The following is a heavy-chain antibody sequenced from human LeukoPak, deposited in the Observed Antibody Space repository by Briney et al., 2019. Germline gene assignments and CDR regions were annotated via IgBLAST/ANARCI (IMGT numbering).Heavy chain of an antibody. CDR3: ARGIMVFGVAKGYMDV. CDR2: IYFSGTT. J-gene: IGHJ6*03. Sequence: SETLSLTCTVSGGFINSSNYYWGWIRQSPGKGLEWIGSIYFSGTTYYNPSLRGRVTISVDTSKNQFSLKLTSVTAADTAVYYCARGIMVFGVAKGYMDVWGQGTTVTVSS. V-gene: IGHV4-39*01. CDR1: GGFINSSNYY. D-gene: IGHD3-3*01.